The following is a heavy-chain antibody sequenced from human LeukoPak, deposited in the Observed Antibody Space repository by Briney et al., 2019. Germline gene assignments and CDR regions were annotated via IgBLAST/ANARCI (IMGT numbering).Heavy chain of an antibody. J-gene: IGHJ4*02. Sequence: PGRSLRLSCAASGFTFSGYAMHWVRQAPGKGLEWVAVISYDGSNKYYADSVKGRFTISRDNSKNTLYLQMNSLRAEDTAVYYCASFLAYCGGDCYSDFDYWGQGTLVTVSS. V-gene: IGHV3-30-3*01. CDR3: ASFLAYCGGDCYSDFDY. D-gene: IGHD2-21*02. CDR2: ISYDGSNK. CDR1: GFTFSGYA.